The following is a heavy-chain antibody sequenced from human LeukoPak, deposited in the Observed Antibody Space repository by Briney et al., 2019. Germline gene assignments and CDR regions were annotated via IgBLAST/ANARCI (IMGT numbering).Heavy chain of an antibody. CDR2: IYSGGST. J-gene: IGHJ6*03. V-gene: IGHV3-53*01. CDR1: GFVVSSNY. Sequence: GGSLRLACAASGFVVSSNYMTWGRQAPGKGLEWVSVIYSGGSTYDADSVKGRFTISRDNSKNTVYLQMNSLRAEDTAAYYCARVLGYDSIGYHSDYMDVWGKGTTVTVSS. CDR3: ARVLGYDSIGYHSDYMDV. D-gene: IGHD3-22*01.